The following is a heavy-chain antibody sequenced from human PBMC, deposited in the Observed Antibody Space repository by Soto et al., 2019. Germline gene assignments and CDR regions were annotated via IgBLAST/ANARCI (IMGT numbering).Heavy chain of an antibody. Sequence: GESLKISCKGSGYSFTSYWIGWVRQMPGKGLEWMGIIYPGDSDTRYSPSFQGQVTISADKSIITAYLQWSSLKSSDTAMYYCASPAGSGYYKRYYYYGMDXWGQGTTVTVS. CDR2: IYPGDSDT. J-gene: IGHJ6*02. D-gene: IGHD3-3*01. CDR3: ASPAGSGYYKRYYYYGMDX. V-gene: IGHV5-51*01. CDR1: GYSFTSYW.